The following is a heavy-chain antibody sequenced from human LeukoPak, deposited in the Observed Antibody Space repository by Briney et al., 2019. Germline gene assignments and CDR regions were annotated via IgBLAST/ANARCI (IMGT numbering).Heavy chain of an antibody. CDR3: TTDPDYYGSGGYLYYYGMDV. J-gene: IGHJ6*04. CDR1: GFTFSNAW. Sequence: PGGSLRLSCAASGFTFSNAWMSWVRQAPGKGLEWVGRIKSKTDGGTTDYAAPVKGRFTISRDDSKNTLYLQMNSLKTEDTAVYYCTTDPDYYGSGGYLYYYGMDVWGKGTTVTVSS. D-gene: IGHD3-10*01. CDR2: IKSKTDGGTT. V-gene: IGHV3-15*01.